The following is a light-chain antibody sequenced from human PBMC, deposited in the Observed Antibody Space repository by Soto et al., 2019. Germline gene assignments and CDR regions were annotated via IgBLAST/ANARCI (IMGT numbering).Light chain of an antibody. Sequence: EIVMTQSPATLSVSPGERATLSCRASQSVSSNLAWYQQKPGQAPRLLIYGASTRATGIPARFSGSGSGTEFTLTISSLQSEDFEVYYCQQYNNWPLLFGPGTKVDIK. CDR2: GAS. CDR1: QSVSSN. CDR3: QQYNNWPLL. V-gene: IGKV3-15*01. J-gene: IGKJ3*01.